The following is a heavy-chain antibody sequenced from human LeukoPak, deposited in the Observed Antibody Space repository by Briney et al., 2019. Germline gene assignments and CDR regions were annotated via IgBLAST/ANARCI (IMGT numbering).Heavy chain of an antibody. CDR1: GYTFTSYA. CDR2: INTNTGNP. V-gene: IGHV7-4-1*02. D-gene: IGHD2-2*01. J-gene: IGHJ4*02. CDR3: ARGGFVCSSTSCYQKDY. Sequence: ASVKVSCKASGYTFTSYAMNWVRQAPGQGLEWMGWINTNTGNPTYAQGLTGRFVFSLDTSVSTAYLQISSLKAEDTAVYYCARGGFVCSSTSCYQKDYWGQGTLVTVSS.